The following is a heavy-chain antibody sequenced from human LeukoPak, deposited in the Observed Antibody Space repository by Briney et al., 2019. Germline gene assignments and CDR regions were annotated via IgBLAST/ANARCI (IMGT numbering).Heavy chain of an antibody. D-gene: IGHD3-16*01. CDR1: GFTFSRHR. Sequence: GGSLRLSCAASGFTFSRHRMHWVRQVQGKGLVWVSSISPDGGTTNYADSVKGRFTISRDNAKNTLYLQMNSLRGEDTAVYYCARDSGAGGGNTFDYWGQGTLVTVSS. V-gene: IGHV3-74*01. J-gene: IGHJ4*02. CDR2: ISPDGGTT. CDR3: ARDSGAGGGNTFDY.